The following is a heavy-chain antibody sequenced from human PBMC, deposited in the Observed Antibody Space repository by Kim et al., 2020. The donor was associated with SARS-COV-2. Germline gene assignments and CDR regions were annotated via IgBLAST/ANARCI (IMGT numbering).Heavy chain of an antibody. J-gene: IGHJ6*03. CDR1: GFTFSSYG. Sequence: GGSLRLSCAASGFTFSSYGMHWVRQAPGKGLEWVAVISYDGSNKYYADSVKGRFTISRDNSKNTLYLQMNSLRAEDTAVYYCAKERGGDFWSGYLYYYYMDVWGKGTTVTVSS. V-gene: IGHV3-30*18. D-gene: IGHD3-3*01. CDR2: ISYDGSNK. CDR3: AKERGGDFWSGYLYYYYMDV.